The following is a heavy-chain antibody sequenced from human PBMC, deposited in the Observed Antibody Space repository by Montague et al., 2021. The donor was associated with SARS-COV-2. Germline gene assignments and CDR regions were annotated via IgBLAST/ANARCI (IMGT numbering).Heavy chain of an antibody. CDR1: GGSFSGYY. J-gene: IGHJ6*02. D-gene: IGHD4-11*01. V-gene: IGHV4-34*01. Sequence: SETLSLTCAVYGGSFSGYYWSWIRQSPRKGLEWIGEISHSGSTNYNPSFKSRVTISVDTSKNQFSLKLSSVTAADTAVYYCACGGITTRGLIYYYGMDVWGQGTLVTVSS. CDR2: ISHSGST. CDR3: ACGGITTRGLIYYYGMDV.